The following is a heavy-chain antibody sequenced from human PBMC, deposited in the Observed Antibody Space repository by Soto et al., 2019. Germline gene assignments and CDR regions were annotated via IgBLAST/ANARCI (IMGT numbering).Heavy chain of an antibody. Sequence: QVHLQESGPGLAKPSETLSLTCTISGASMNNYYWSWIRQSAGGRLEWIGRMYASGGSNYNPALNGRAILSVDMSNSQFSLTLAAVTAADTAVYFCARDVSTGRGDFFESWGQGTLVTVSS. J-gene: IGHJ4*02. V-gene: IGHV4-4*07. CDR3: ARDVSTGRGDFFES. CDR1: GASMNNYY. CDR2: MYASGGS. D-gene: IGHD1-1*01.